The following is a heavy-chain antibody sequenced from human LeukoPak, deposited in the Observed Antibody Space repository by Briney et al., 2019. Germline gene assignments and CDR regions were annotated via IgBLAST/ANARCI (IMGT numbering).Heavy chain of an antibody. CDR2: ISGGSGSST. D-gene: IGHD6-19*01. Sequence: PGGSLRLSCAASGFTFSNYAMSWVRQAPGKGLEWFSAISGGSGSSTYYADAVKGRFTISRENSKTTLYLQMNSLRAEDTAVYYCAKGSSSGWPYFLDYWGQGTLVTVSS. V-gene: IGHV3-23*01. CDR1: GFTFSNYA. J-gene: IGHJ4*02. CDR3: AKGSSSGWPYFLDY.